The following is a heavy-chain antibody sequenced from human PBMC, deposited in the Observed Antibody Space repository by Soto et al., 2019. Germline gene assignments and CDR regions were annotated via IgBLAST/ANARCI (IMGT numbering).Heavy chain of an antibody. D-gene: IGHD5-12*01. CDR1: GFTFSSYG. CDR3: VKTGESGYDWGWFEP. CDR2: ISHDGMNK. V-gene: IGHV3-30*18. Sequence: QVQLVESGGGVVQPGRSLRLSCAASGFTFSSYGMHWVRQAPGKGLEWVAVISHDGMNKHYADSVKGRFTISRDNSKNTLYLQMNSLRPEDTAVDYCVKTGESGYDWGWFEPWGQGTLVTVSS. J-gene: IGHJ5*02.